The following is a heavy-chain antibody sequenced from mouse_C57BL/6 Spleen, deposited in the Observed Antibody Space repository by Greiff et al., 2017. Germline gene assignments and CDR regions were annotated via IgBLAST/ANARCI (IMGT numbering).Heavy chain of an antibody. D-gene: IGHD4-1*01. Sequence: VKLMESGPGLVQPSQSLSITCTVSGFSLTSYGVHWVRQSPGKGLEWLGVIWRGGSTDYNAAFMSRLSITKDNSKSQVFFKMNSLQADDTAIYYCATSLYTGGAMDYWGQGTSVTVSS. CDR2: IWRGGST. CDR1: GFSLTSYG. CDR3: ATSLYTGGAMDY. V-gene: IGHV2-5*01. J-gene: IGHJ4*01.